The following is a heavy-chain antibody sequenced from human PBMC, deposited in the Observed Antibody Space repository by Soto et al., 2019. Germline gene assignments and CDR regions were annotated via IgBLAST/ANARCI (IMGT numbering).Heavy chain of an antibody. Sequence: PSETLSLTCTVSGGSISRYFWSWIRQPPGKGLEWIGYIYYSGSTNYNPSLKSRVTISVDTSKNQFSLKLSSVTAADTAVYYCARVGQHPDYYYYGMDVWGQGTTVTVSS. CDR3: ARVGQHPDYYYYGMDV. V-gene: IGHV4-59*01. CDR1: GGSISRYF. CDR2: IYYSGST. J-gene: IGHJ6*02.